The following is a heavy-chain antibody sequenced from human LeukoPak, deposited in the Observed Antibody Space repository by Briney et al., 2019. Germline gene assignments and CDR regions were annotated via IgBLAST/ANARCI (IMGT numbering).Heavy chain of an antibody. CDR3: ARDGLRVVTTTLINYYYYYGMDV. J-gene: IGHJ6*02. V-gene: IGHV1-18*01. CDR2: ISAYNGNT. D-gene: IGHD2-21*02. CDR1: GYTFTSYG. Sequence: AASVKVSCKASGYTFTSYGISWVRQAPGQGLEWMGWISAYNGNTNYAQKLQGRVTMTTDTSTSTAYMELRSLRSDDTAVYYCARDGLRVVTTTLINYYYYYGMDVWGQGTTVTVSS.